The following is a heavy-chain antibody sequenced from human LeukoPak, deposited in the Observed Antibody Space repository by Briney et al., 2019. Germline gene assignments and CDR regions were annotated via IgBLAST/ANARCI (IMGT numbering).Heavy chain of an antibody. D-gene: IGHD5-18*01. CDR3: ARASWIQLWFDY. CDR2: IIPIFGTA. J-gene: IGHJ4*02. V-gene: IGHV1-69*05. CDR1: GGTFSSYA. Sequence: SVKVSCKASGGTFSSYAISWVRQAPGQGLEWMGGIIPIFGTANYAQKFQGRVTITTDESTSTAYMELRSLRSDDTAVYYCARASWIQLWFDYWGQGTLVTVSS.